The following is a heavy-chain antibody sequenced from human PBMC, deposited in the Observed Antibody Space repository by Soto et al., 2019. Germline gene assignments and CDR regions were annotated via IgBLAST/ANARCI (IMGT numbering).Heavy chain of an antibody. CDR1: GGTISRYY. J-gene: IGHJ6*02. Sequence: QVQLQESGPGLVKPSETLSLTCTVSGGTISRYYWSWIRQPPGKGLEWIGYMYNTGSTGYNPSFKSRVTKSVDTSKNQFSLKLNSVTAADTAVYYCARDLWGYCGTDCYPLDVWGQGTTVTVSS. D-gene: IGHD2-21*02. CDR3: ARDLWGYCGTDCYPLDV. V-gene: IGHV4-59*01. CDR2: MYNTGST.